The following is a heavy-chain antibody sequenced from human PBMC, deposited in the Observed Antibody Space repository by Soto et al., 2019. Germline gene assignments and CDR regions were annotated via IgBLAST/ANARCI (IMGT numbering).Heavy chain of an antibody. CDR2: FDPEDGET. Sequence: ASVKVSCKVSGYTLTELSMHWVRQAPGKGLEWMGGFDPEDGETIYAQKFQGRVTMTEDTSTDTAYMELSSLRSEDTAVYYCATRKGGNYYYYYYMDVWGKGTTVTVSS. CDR1: GYTLTELS. J-gene: IGHJ6*03. CDR3: ATRKGGNYYYYYYMDV. D-gene: IGHD1-26*01. V-gene: IGHV1-24*01.